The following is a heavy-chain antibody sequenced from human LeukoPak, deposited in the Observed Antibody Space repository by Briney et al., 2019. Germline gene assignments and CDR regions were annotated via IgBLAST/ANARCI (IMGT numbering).Heavy chain of an antibody. J-gene: IGHJ6*04. D-gene: IGHD2/OR15-2a*01. CDR2: IGHDGSDT. V-gene: IGHV3-30*02. CDR1: GFTFRDHA. CDR3: AKDRRGFYMDV. Sequence: GGPLRLSCAASGFTFRDHAMQWVRQAPGQGLEWVALIGHDGSDTRYVDSVKGRYTISRDNSKNTLYLQMNSLRAEDTALYYCAKDRRGFYMDVWGKGTTVTVSS.